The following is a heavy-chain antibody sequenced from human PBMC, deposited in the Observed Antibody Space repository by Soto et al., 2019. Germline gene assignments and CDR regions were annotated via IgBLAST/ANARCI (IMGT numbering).Heavy chain of an antibody. J-gene: IGHJ6*02. D-gene: IGHD3-10*01. Sequence: GGSPRLSCAASGFTFSSYWMHWVRQAPGKGLVWVSRMNEDGGTTDYADSVKGRFTISRDNAKNTLYLQMNSLRVEDTAVYYCASDLSGRADVWGQGTTVTVYS. V-gene: IGHV3-74*01. CDR2: MNEDGGTT. CDR1: GFTFSSYW. CDR3: ASDLSGRADV.